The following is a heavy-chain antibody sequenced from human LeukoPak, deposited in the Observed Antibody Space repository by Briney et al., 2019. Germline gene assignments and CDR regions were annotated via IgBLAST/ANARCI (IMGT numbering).Heavy chain of an antibody. CDR2: ISSSSSYI. CDR3: ARVGHGGDYLAIDY. J-gene: IGHJ4*02. CDR1: GFTFSSYS. Sequence: GGSLRLSCAASGFTFSSYSMNWVRQAPGKGLGWVSSISSSSSYIYYADSVKGRFTISRDSAKNSLYLQMNSLRAEDTAVYYCARVGHGGDYLAIDYWGQGTLVTVSS. V-gene: IGHV3-21*01. D-gene: IGHD4-17*01.